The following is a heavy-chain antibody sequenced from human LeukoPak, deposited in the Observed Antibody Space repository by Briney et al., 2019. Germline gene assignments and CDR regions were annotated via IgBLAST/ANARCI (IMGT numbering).Heavy chain of an antibody. CDR3: ARVPWGSSVLSGNY. D-gene: IGHD3-10*01. V-gene: IGHV4-31*03. Sequence: SQTLSLTCTVSGGSISSGGYYWSWIRQHPGKGLEWIGYIYYSGSTYYNPSLKSRVTISVDTSKNQFSLKLSSVTAADTAVYYCARVPWGSSVLSGNYWGQGTLVTVSS. CDR2: IYYSGST. J-gene: IGHJ4*02. CDR1: GGSISSGGYY.